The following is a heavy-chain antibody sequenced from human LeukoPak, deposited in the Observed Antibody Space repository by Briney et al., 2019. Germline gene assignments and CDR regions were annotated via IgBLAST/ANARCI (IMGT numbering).Heavy chain of an antibody. Sequence: ARGTLRLSCAASGFTFSIYAMHWVRQAPGKGLEYVSALSSIRGSTYYANSVKGRFTISRDNSKTTLYLQMGSLRAEDMAVYYCARDTYYYDSSGYYQEYYFDYWGQGTLVIVSS. CDR1: GFTFSIYA. CDR2: LSSIRGST. V-gene: IGHV3-64*01. D-gene: IGHD3-22*01. J-gene: IGHJ4*02. CDR3: ARDTYYYDSSGYYQEYYFDY.